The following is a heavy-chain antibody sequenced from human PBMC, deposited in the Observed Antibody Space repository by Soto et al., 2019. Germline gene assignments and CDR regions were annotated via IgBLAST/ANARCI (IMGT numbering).Heavy chain of an antibody. V-gene: IGHV3-21*01. CDR1: GFTFSSYS. D-gene: IGHD2-2*01. CDR2: ISSSSSYI. CDR3: ARVHCSSTSCFRAVYYFDY. Sequence: EVQLVESGGGLVKPGGSLRLSCAGSGFTFSSYSVNWVRQAPGKGLEWVSSISSSSSYIYYADSVKGRFTISRDNAKNSLYLQMNSLRADDTAVYYCARVHCSSTSCFRAVYYFDYWGQGTLVTVSS. J-gene: IGHJ4*02.